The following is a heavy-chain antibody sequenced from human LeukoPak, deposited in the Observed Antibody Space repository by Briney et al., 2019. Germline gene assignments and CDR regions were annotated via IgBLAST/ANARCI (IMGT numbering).Heavy chain of an antibody. V-gene: IGHV3-66*01. CDR3: ARDQEGYFDY. CDR2: IYSGGST. CDR1: GFTVSSNY. Sequence: GGSLRLYCAASGFTVSSNYMSWIRQAPGEGLEWVSDIYSGGSTYYADSVKGRFTISRDNSKNTLYLQMNSLRAEDTAVYYCARDQEGYFDYWGQGTLVTVSS. J-gene: IGHJ4*02.